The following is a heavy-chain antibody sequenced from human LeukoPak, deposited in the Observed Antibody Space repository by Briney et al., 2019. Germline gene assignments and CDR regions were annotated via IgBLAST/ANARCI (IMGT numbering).Heavy chain of an antibody. CDR2: IYYSGSA. Sequence: GSLRLSCAASGFTFSSYAMSWVRQAPGKGLEWIGNIYYSGSAIYNPSLKSRVTISVDTSKNQFSLNLTSVTAADTAVYYCAREGRLMGYSGGLGFVYWGQGTLVTVSS. CDR1: GFTFSSYA. CDR3: AREGRLMGYSGGLGFVY. V-gene: IGHV4-59*01. J-gene: IGHJ4*02. D-gene: IGHD6-19*01.